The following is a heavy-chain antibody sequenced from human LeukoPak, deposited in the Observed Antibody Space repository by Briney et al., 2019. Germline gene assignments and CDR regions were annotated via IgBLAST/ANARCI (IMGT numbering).Heavy chain of an antibody. CDR3: ARDYYDSSGYYVNDY. D-gene: IGHD3-22*01. Sequence: SETLSLTCTVSGGSISSYYWSWIRQPPGKGLEWIGYIYYSGSTNYNPSLKSRVTISVDTSKNQFSLKLSSVTAADPAVYYCARDYYDSSGYYVNDYWGQGTLVTVSS. CDR1: GGSISSYY. J-gene: IGHJ4*02. V-gene: IGHV4-59*01. CDR2: IYYSGST.